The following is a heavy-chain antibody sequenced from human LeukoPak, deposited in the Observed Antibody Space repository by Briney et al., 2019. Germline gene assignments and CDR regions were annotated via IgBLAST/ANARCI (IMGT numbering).Heavy chain of an antibody. CDR3: ATTTLPGYRRIQLWLGNDY. CDR1: GGSISSSSYY. V-gene: IGHV4-39*07. J-gene: IGHJ4*02. CDR2: IYHSGST. Sequence: SETLSLTCTVSGGSISSSSYYWGWIRQPPGKGLEWIGSIYHSGSTYYNPSLKSRVTISVDTSKNQFSLKLSSVTAADTAVYYCATTTLPGYRRIQLWLGNDYWGQGTLVTVSS. D-gene: IGHD5-18*01.